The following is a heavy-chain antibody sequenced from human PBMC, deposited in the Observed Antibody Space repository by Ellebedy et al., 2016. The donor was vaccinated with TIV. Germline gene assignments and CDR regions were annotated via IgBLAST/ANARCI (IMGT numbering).Heavy chain of an antibody. D-gene: IGHD3-9*01. CDR3: ARDGDDILTGYYIGAFDI. J-gene: IGHJ3*02. CDR2: ISSSSSYI. V-gene: IGHV3-21*01. Sequence: GGSLRLSCAASGFTFSSYSMNWVRQAPGKGLEWVSSISSSSSYIYYADSVKGRFTISRDNAKNSLYLQMNSLRAEDTAVYYCARDGDDILTGYYIGAFDIWGQGTMVTVSS. CDR1: GFTFSSYS.